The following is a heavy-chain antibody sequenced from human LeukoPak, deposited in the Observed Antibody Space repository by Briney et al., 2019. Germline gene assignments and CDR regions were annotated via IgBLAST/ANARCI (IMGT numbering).Heavy chain of an antibody. CDR1: GGTFSSYA. CDR3: ARKVIDYGSGSYLDY. CDR2: IIPIFGTA. V-gene: IGHV1-69*13. J-gene: IGHJ4*02. Sequence: ASVKVSCKASGGTFSSYAISWVRQAPGQGLEWMGGIIPIFGTANYAQKFQGRVTITADESTSTAYMELSSLRSEDTAVYYCARKVIDYGSGSYLDYWGQGTLVTVSS. D-gene: IGHD3-10*01.